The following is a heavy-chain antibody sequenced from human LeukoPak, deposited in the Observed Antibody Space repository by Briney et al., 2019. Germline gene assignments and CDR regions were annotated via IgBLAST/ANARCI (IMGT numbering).Heavy chain of an antibody. CDR1: GYTFSSYW. V-gene: IGHV5-51*01. J-gene: IGHJ4*02. CDR2: VYPGDSDT. Sequence: LGESLKISCKGSGYTFSSYWIGWVRQMPGKGLEWMGIVYPGDSDTRYSPSLQGQVTISVDTSIGTAYLQWSSLKASDTAIYYCARQNDFRLDYWGQGTLVTVS. D-gene: IGHD3-3*01. CDR3: ARQNDFRLDY.